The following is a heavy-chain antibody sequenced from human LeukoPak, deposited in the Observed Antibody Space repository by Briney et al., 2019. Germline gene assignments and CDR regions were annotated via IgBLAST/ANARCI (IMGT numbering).Heavy chain of an antibody. CDR1: GGSISSYY. Sequence: SETLSLTCTVSGGSISSYYWSWIRQPPGKGLEWIGYIYYSGSTNYHPSLKSRVTISVDTSKNQFSLKLSSVTAADTAVYYCARLGEYSSSSGRGGFDPWGQGTLVTVSS. CDR3: ARLGEYSSSSGRGGFDP. V-gene: IGHV4-59*08. D-gene: IGHD6-6*01. J-gene: IGHJ5*02. CDR2: IYYSGST.